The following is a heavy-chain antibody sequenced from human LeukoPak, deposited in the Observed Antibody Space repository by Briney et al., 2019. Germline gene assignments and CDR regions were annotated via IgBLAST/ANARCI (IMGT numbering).Heavy chain of an antibody. CDR2: ISWNSGSI. CDR3: AKGARGTYYYYMDV. D-gene: IGHD3-10*01. CDR1: GFTFDDYA. V-gene: IGHV3-9*03. Sequence: TGGSLRLSCAASGFTFDDYAMHWVRQAPGKGLEWVSGISWNSGSIGYADSVKGRFTISRDNAKNSLYLQMNSLRAEDMALYYCAKGARGTYYYYMDVWGKGTTVTVSS. J-gene: IGHJ6*03.